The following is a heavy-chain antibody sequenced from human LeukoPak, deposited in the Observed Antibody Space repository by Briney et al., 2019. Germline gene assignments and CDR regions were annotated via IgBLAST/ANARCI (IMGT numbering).Heavy chain of an antibody. CDR1: GGSIISYGYY. J-gene: IGHJ4*02. CDR3: ARDRIDTALAFFFDY. Sequence: SETLSLACSVSGGSIISYGYYWTWIRQYPGKGLEWIGNIFYNGTTYYNPSFKGRVTVSGDTSKNQFSLNLNSLTAADTAVYFWARDRIDTALAFFFDYWGQGTLVTVSS. CDR2: IFYNGTT. D-gene: IGHD3-3*02. V-gene: IGHV4-31*03.